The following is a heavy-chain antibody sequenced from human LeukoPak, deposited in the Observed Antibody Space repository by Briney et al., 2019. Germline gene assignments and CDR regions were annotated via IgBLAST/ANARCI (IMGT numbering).Heavy chain of an antibody. Sequence: GGSLRLSCAASGFTFSGSAMHWVRQASGKGLEWVGRIRSKANNYATAYAASVKGRFTISRDDSKNTAYLQMNSLKTGDTAVYFCSSGLPVLRSNNTPVDYWGQGTLVTVSS. D-gene: IGHD4-17*01. J-gene: IGHJ4*02. CDR3: SSGLPVLRSNNTPVDY. V-gene: IGHV3-73*01. CDR1: GFTFSGSA. CDR2: IRSKANNYAT.